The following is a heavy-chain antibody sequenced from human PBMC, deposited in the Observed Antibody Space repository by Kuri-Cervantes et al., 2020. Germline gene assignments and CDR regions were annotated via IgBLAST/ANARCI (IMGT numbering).Heavy chain of an antibody. Sequence: SETLSLTCTVSGGSITSYYWTWIRQPAGKGLEWIGRFYTSENINYNPSLKSRVTISVDKSKNQSSLKLSSVTAADTAMYYCARSFYCTNGICPFDYWGQGTLVTVSS. V-gene: IGHV4-4*07. CDR2: FYTSENI. CDR1: GGSITSYY. CDR3: ARSFYCTNGICPFDY. D-gene: IGHD2-8*01. J-gene: IGHJ4*02.